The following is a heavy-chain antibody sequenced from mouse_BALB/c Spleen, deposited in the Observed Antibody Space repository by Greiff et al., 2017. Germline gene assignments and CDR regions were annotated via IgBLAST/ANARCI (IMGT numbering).Heavy chain of an antibody. CDR2: IYPGDGST. V-gene: IGHV1S33*01. D-gene: IGHD2-3*01. Sequence: SGPELVKPGALVKISCKASGYTFTSYDINWVKQRPGQGLEWIGWIYPGDGSTKYNEKFKGKATLTADKSSSTAYMQLSSLTSENSAVYFCARGGYSDYAMDYWGQGTSVTVSS. CDR1: GYTFTSYD. CDR3: ARGGYSDYAMDY. J-gene: IGHJ4*01.